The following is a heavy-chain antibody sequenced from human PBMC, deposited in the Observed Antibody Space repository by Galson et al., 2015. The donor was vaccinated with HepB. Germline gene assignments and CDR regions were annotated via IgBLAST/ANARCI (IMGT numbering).Heavy chain of an antibody. CDR2: ITNSGSST. CDR3: AKGAYMSSYSLYGMDA. D-gene: IGHD6-6*01. CDR1: GFRFNVYD. J-gene: IGHJ6*02. Sequence: SLRLSCAVSGFRFNVYDMNWVRQAPGTGLEWVSGITNSGSSTYYAESGKGRFTISRDKSKNTVFLQMSSLRAEDTAIYYCAKGAYMSSYSLYGMDAWGQGTTVIVSS. V-gene: IGHV3-23*05.